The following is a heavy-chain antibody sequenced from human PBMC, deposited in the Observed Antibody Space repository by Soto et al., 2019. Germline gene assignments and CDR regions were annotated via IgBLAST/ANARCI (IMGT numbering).Heavy chain of an antibody. CDR2: IIPIFGTA. CDR3: ARVSDYYDSSGYYYSHYYYGMDV. J-gene: IGHJ6*02. D-gene: IGHD3-22*01. Sequence: ASVKVSCKASGYTFTSYGITWVRQAPGQGLEWMGGIIPIFGTANYAQKFQGRVTITADESTSTAYMELSSLRSEDTAVYYCARVSDYYDSSGYYYSHYYYGMDVWGQGTTVTVSS. V-gene: IGHV1-69*13. CDR1: GYTFTSYG.